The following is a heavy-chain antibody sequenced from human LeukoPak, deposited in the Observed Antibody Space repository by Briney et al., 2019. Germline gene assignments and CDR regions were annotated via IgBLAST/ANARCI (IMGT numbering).Heavy chain of an antibody. Sequence: PGGSLRLSCAASGFTFSSYAMSWVRQAPGKGLEWVPAISGSGGSTCYADSVKGRFTISRDNSKNTLYLQMNSLRAEDTAVYYCAKDQYSNYEGGYWGQGTLVTVSS. CDR1: GFTFSSYA. D-gene: IGHD4-11*01. CDR3: AKDQYSNYEGGY. J-gene: IGHJ4*02. CDR2: ISGSGGST. V-gene: IGHV3-23*01.